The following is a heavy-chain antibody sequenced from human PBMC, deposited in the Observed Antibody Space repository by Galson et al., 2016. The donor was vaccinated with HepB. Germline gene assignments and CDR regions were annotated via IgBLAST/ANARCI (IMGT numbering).Heavy chain of an antibody. V-gene: IGHV1-18*04. D-gene: IGHD2-15*01. Sequence: SVKVSCKASGYMFISYGISWVRQAPGQGLEWMGWISTFNGKTDFARKFQGRVTMTTDTSTNTALMHLRSLRSDDTAVYYCARGVGGVGDYSDGYYAHYYVDVLGTGTTVSVTS. CDR2: ISTFNGKT. CDR3: ARGVGGVGDYSDGYYAHYYVDV. J-gene: IGHJ6*03. CDR1: GYMFISYG.